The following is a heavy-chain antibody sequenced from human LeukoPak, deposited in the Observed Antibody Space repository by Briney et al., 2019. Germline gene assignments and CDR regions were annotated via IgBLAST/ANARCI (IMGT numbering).Heavy chain of an antibody. Sequence: SVKLSCKASGGTFTSSAISWVRQAPGHRLEWRGGIIPIFGTANSAPKFQDRVTISADKSKSTAYMELSSLRSEDTAVYYCARHECGGDCYYWFDPCGQGTLVTVSS. V-gene: IGHV1-69*06. CDR2: IIPIFGTA. J-gene: IGHJ5*02. D-gene: IGHD2-21*02. CDR1: GGTFTSSA. CDR3: ARHECGGDCYYWFDP.